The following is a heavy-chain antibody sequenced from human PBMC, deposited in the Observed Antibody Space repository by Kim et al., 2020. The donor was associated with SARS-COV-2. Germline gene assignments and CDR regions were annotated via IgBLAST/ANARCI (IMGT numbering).Heavy chain of an antibody. V-gene: IGHV4-39*01. CDR3: ARLSCISSCSADSFYM. J-gene: IGHJ6*03. Sequence: SETLSLTCTVSGGSISSSSYYWGWIRQPPGKGLEWIGSAYYIGNTYYNPSLKSRVTISVDTSKNQFSLKLSSVTAADTAVYYCARLSCISSCSADSFYM. D-gene: IGHD3-3*02. CDR2: AYYIGNT. CDR1: GGSISSSSYY.